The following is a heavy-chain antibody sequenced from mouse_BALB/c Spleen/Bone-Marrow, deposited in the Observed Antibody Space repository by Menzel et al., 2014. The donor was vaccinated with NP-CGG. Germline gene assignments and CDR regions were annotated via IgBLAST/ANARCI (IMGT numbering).Heavy chain of an antibody. CDR3: TRSTGAMDY. CDR1: DYTFTSYW. CDR2: INPSTGYT. Sequence: VQLQQSGAELAKPGASVKMSCKASDYTFTSYWMHWVKQRPGQGLEWTGYINPSTGYTEYNQNFKDKATLTADKSSITAYMQLSSLTSEDSAVYYCTRSTGAMDYWGQGTSVTVSS. D-gene: IGHD3-2*01. V-gene: IGHV1-7*01. J-gene: IGHJ4*01.